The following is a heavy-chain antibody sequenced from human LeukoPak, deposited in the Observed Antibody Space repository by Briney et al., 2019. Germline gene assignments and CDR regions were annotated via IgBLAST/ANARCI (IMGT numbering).Heavy chain of an antibody. V-gene: IGHV1-46*01. CDR3: ASFCSSTSCSAPFDY. CDR1: GYTFTSYY. D-gene: IGHD2-2*01. CDR2: INPSGGST. Sequence: ASVKVSCKASGYTFTSYYMHWVRQAPGQGLEWMGIINPSGGSTSYAQKFQGRVTMTRDTSTSTVYMELSSLRSEDTAVYYCASFCSSTSCSAPFDYWGQGTLVTVSS. J-gene: IGHJ4*02.